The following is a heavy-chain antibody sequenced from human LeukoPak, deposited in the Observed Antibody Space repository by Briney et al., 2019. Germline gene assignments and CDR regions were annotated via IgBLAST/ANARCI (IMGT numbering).Heavy chain of an antibody. CDR1: GGSISSSSYY. Sequence: SETLSLTCTVSGGSISSSSYYGGWIRQPPGKGLEWIGSIYYSGSTYYNPSLKSRVTISVDTSKNQFSLKLSSVTAADTAVYYCARGLLWFGELLGYFDYWGQGTLVTVSS. D-gene: IGHD3-10*01. J-gene: IGHJ4*02. CDR2: IYYSGST. CDR3: ARGLLWFGELLGYFDY. V-gene: IGHV4-39*07.